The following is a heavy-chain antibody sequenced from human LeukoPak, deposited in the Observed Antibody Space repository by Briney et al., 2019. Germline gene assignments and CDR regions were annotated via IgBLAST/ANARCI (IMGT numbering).Heavy chain of an antibody. CDR1: GYTFTGYY. D-gene: IGHD3-22*01. CDR2: INPNSGGT. J-gene: IGHJ3*02. V-gene: IGHV1-2*02. Sequence: GASVKVSCKASGYTFTGYYMHWVRQAPGQGLEWMGWINPNSGGTNYAQKFQGRVTMTRDTSISTAYMELSRLRSDDTAVYYCAREGNYYDSSGYYRGAFDIWGQGTMVTVSS. CDR3: AREGNYYDSSGYYRGAFDI.